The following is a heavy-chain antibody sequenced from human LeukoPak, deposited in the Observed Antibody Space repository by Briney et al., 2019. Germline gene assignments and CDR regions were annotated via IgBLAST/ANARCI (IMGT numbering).Heavy chain of an antibody. CDR2: INPNSGGT. Sequence: ASVKVSCKASGYTFTDYYMHWVRQAPGQGLEWMGRINPNSGGTNYAQKFQGRVTMTRDTSISTAYMELSRLRSDDSAVYYCARSDLETAMGIFDYWGQGTLVTVSS. CDR1: GYTFTDYY. D-gene: IGHD5-18*01. J-gene: IGHJ4*02. CDR3: ARSDLETAMGIFDY. V-gene: IGHV1-2*06.